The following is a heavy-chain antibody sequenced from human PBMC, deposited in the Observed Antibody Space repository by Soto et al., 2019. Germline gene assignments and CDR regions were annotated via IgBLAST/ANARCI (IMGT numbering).Heavy chain of an antibody. CDR2: AAYSGGT. D-gene: IGHD2-15*01. CDR3: AKVVVGATSHSDFDS. CDR1: GGSIANNNYF. V-gene: IGHV4-39*01. Sequence: SETLSLTCTVSGGSIANNNYFWGWVRQPPGKGLEWIGSAAYSGGTYKNPSLKSRVTVSVDTSKNQFSLKLTSVTAADTAAYYCAKVVVGATSHSDFDSWGQGTLVTVSS. J-gene: IGHJ4*02.